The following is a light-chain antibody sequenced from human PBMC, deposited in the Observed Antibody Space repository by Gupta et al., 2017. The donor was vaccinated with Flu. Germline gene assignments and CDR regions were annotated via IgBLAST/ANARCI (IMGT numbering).Light chain of an antibody. CDR2: GNS. J-gene: IGLJ3*02. CDR1: SSNIGAGYD. CDR3: QSYDSSLSGWGV. Sequence: QSVLTPPPSVSGAPGQRVTISCNGSSSNIGAGYDVHWYQQLPGTAPKLLIYGNSNRPSGVPDRFSGSKSGTSASLAITGLQAEDEADYYCQSYDSSLSGWGVFGGGTKLTVL. V-gene: IGLV1-40*01.